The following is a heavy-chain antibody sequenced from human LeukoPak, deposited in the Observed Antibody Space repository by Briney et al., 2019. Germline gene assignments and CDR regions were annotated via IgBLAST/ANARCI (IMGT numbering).Heavy chain of an antibody. V-gene: IGHV3-33*01. CDR2: IWYDGSKT. Sequence: GGSLRLSCVASGFIFSNCGMHWVRQAPGKGLEWVAVIWYDGSKTYYADSVKGRFTISRDSSKNTLYLQMNSLRAEDTAVYSCAREFAPYYFDYWGQGTLVTVSS. CDR1: GFIFSNCG. J-gene: IGHJ4*02. CDR3: AREFAPYYFDY.